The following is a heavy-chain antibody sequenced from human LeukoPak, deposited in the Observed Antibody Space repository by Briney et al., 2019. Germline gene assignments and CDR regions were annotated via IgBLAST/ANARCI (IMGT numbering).Heavy chain of an antibody. Sequence: GASVKVSCKASGYTFTSYGISWVRQAPGQGLECMGWVSAYNGNTNYAQKFQDRLIMTTDKSTSTAYMELRSLRSDDTAVYYCARDTAMAYYEESYFDPWGQGTLVTVSS. J-gene: IGHJ5*02. CDR2: VSAYNGNT. CDR1: GYTFTSYG. D-gene: IGHD5-18*01. V-gene: IGHV1-18*01. CDR3: ARDTAMAYYEESYFDP.